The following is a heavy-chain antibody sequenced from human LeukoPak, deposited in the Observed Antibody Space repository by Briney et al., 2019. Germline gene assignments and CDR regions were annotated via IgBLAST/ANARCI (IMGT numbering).Heavy chain of an antibody. CDR3: AREVESSGKFDP. J-gene: IGHJ5*02. CDR2: IIPIFGTA. CDR1: GGTFSSYA. D-gene: IGHD3-22*01. Sequence: ASVKVSCKASGGTFSSYAISWVRQAPGQGLEWMGGIIPIFGTANYAQKFQGRVTITADESTSTAYMELSSLRSEDTAVYYCAREVESSGKFDPWGQGTLVTVSS. V-gene: IGHV1-69*13.